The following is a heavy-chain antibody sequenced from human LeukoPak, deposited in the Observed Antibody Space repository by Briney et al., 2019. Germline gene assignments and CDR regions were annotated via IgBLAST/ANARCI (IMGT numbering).Heavy chain of an antibody. V-gene: IGHV3-30*03. CDR3: ARAGALMEQIVVVTLDC. J-gene: IGHJ4*02. Sequence: GRSLRLSCAAPGFTFRSYGLHWVRQAPGRGLEWVAVISHDGSHEYYADSVKGRFSISRDNSKNTLFLQINSLKTEDTAVYFCARAGALMEQIVVVTLDCWGQGTLVTVSS. D-gene: IGHD1-26*01. CDR1: GFTFRSYG. CDR2: ISHDGSHE.